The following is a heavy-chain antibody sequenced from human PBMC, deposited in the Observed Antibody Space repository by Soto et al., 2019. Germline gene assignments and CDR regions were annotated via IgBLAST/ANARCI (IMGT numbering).Heavy chain of an antibody. CDR3: ARVGISSSWYFDY. J-gene: IGHJ4*02. Sequence: GGSLRLSCAASGFTFSDYYMSWICQAPGKGLEWVSYISSSGSTIYYADSVKGRFTISRDNAKNSLYLQMNSLRAEDTAVYYCARVGISSSWYFDYWGQGTLVTVSS. CDR2: ISSSGSTI. V-gene: IGHV3-11*01. CDR1: GFTFSDYY. D-gene: IGHD6-13*01.